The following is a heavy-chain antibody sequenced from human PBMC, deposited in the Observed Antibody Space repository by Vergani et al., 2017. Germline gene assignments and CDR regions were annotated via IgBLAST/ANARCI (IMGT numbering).Heavy chain of an antibody. CDR1: GVSMQSGSFY. Sequence: QVQLHESGPGLVKPSETLSLICSVSGVSMQSGSFYWSWIRQPAGKGLEWIGRIHSSGTTNYNLSLKSRVTLSVDTSKNQLSLRMTSVTAADTAVYYCARDSWTSELRGVYWFDTWGQGTLVSVSS. J-gene: IGHJ5*02. CDR2: IHSSGTT. V-gene: IGHV4-61*02. CDR3: ARDSWTSELRGVYWFDT. D-gene: IGHD3-10*01.